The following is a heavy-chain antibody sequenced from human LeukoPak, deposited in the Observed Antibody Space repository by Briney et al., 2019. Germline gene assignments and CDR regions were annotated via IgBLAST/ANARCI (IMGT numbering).Heavy chain of an antibody. V-gene: IGHV3-7*03. Sequence: PGGSLRLSCAASGFTFSSYRMSWVRQAPGKGLEWVANLKQDGSEKYYVDSVKGRFTISRDNAKNSLYLQMNSLRAEDTAVYYCARGAARPDYWGQGTLVTVSS. D-gene: IGHD6-6*01. CDR2: LKQDGSEK. J-gene: IGHJ4*02. CDR1: GFTFSSYR. CDR3: ARGAARPDY.